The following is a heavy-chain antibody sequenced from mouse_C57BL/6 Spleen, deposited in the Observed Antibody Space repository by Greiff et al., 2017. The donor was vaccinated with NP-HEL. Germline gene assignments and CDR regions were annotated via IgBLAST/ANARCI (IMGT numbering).Heavy chain of an antibody. CDR1: GFTFSSYA. J-gene: IGHJ3*01. D-gene: IGHD1-1*01. V-gene: IGHV5-4*01. CDR3: ARDYYYGSSYSLFAY. Sequence: DVKLVESGGGLVKPGGSLKLSCAASGFTFSSYAMSWVRQTPEKRLEWVATISDGGSYTYYPDNVKGRFTISRDNAKNNLYLQMSHLKSEDTAMYYCARDYYYGSSYSLFAYWGQGTLVTVSA. CDR2: ISDGGSYT.